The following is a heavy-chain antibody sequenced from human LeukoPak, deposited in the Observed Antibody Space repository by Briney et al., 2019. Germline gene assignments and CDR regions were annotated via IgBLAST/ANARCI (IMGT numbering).Heavy chain of an antibody. Sequence: ASVKVSCKASGGFLSTYAINWVRQVPGRGLEWMGGIIPFYSATDYAQKLQGRVTITADESTNTAYMELNSLTSKVTAVYYCARMVGYAYSDYWGQGTLVTVSS. J-gene: IGHJ4*02. V-gene: IGHV1-69*13. D-gene: IGHD2-15*01. CDR2: IIPFYSAT. CDR3: ARMVGYAYSDY. CDR1: GGFLSTYA.